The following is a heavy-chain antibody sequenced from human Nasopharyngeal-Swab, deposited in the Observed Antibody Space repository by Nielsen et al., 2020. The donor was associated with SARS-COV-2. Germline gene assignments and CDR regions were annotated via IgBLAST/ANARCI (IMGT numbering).Heavy chain of an antibody. J-gene: IGHJ6*02. D-gene: IGHD6-19*01. V-gene: IGHV3-21*04. CDR2: ISSSSSYI. CDR1: GFTFSSYE. Sequence: GESLKISCAASGFTFSSYEMNWVRQAPGKGLEWVSSISSSSSYIYYADSVKGRFTISRDNSKNTLYLQMNSLRAEDTAVYYCARDKIAVAENVYYYYYGMDVWGQGTTVTVSS. CDR3: ARDKIAVAENVYYYYYGMDV.